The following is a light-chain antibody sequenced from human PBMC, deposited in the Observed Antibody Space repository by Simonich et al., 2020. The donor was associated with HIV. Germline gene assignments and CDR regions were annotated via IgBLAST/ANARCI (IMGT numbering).Light chain of an antibody. J-gene: IGKJ4*01. CDR3: QQYYGTPLT. CDR1: QSVLYSSNNKNY. Sequence: DIVMTPSPDSLAVSLGERATINCKSSQSVLYSSNNKNYLAWYQQKPGQPPKLLIYWAATRESGVPDRFSGSGSGTDFTLTISSLQAEDVAVYYCQQYYGTPLTFGGGTRVEIK. V-gene: IGKV4-1*01. CDR2: WAA.